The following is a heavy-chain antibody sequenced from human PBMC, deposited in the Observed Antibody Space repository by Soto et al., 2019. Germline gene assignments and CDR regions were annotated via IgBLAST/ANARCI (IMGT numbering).Heavy chain of an antibody. CDR1: GGTFSSYA. V-gene: IGHV1-69*01. Sequence: QVQLVQSGAEVKKPGSSVKVSCKASGGTFSSYAISWVQQAPGHGLEWMGGIIPIFGTANYAQKLQGRVTITADETTSTAYMELSSLRSEDTAVYYCAIGRWYYDSSGYPIDYWGQGTLVTVSS. CDR2: IIPIFGTA. J-gene: IGHJ4*02. CDR3: AIGRWYYDSSGYPIDY. D-gene: IGHD3-22*01.